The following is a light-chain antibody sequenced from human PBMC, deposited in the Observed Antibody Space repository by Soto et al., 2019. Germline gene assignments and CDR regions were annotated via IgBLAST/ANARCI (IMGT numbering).Light chain of an antibody. CDR2: DVT. J-gene: IGLJ2*01. V-gene: IGLV2-14*01. Sequence: QSALTQPASVSGSPGQSITVSCTGTSSDIGGSNYVSWYQKHPGKAPKLMIYDVTNRPSGISNRFSGSKSGNTASLTIPGLQADDEADYYCSSYTSSSTRVFGGGTKLTVL. CDR1: SSDIGGSNY. CDR3: SSYTSSSTRV.